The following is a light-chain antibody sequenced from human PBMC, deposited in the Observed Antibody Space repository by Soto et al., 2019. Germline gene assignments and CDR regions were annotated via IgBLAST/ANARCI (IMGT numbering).Light chain of an antibody. V-gene: IGKV1-27*01. CDR2: GAS. CDR1: QGISND. J-gene: IGKJ3*01. Sequence: DIQMTQSPSSLSASVGDRVTITCRASQGISNDLAWYQQKPGKVPKLLIYGASTLQSGVPSRFSGSGSGTDFSLTISSLQPEDVATYYCQKYNFAPFTFGPGTKVDIK. CDR3: QKYNFAPFT.